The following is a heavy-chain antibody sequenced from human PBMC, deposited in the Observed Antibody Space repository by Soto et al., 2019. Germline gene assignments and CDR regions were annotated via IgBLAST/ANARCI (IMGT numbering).Heavy chain of an antibody. CDR2: INAGSGNT. CDR1: GYTFSNYA. V-gene: IGHV1-3*01. D-gene: IGHD6-25*01. CDR3: ASLRLLDY. J-gene: IGHJ4*02. Sequence: QVQLVQSGAEVKKPGASVKVSCKASGYTFSNYAMHWVRQAPGQALEWLGWINAGSGNTKYSQNFQGRVTITRDTSASTGYMELSSLRSEDTAVYYCASLRLLDYWGQGTLVTVSS.